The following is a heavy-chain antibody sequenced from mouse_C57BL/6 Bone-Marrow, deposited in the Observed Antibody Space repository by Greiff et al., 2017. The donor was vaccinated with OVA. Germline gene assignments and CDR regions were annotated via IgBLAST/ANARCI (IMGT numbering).Heavy chain of an antibody. CDR3: ARNGGYYADYYAMDY. J-gene: IGHJ4*01. Sequence: QVQLKESGAELARPGASVKLSCKASGYTFTSYGISWVKQRTGPGLEWIGEIYPRSGNTYYNEKFKGKATLTADKSSSTAYMELRSLTSEDSAVYFCARNGGYYADYYAMDYWGQGTSVTVSS. CDR2: IYPRSGNT. V-gene: IGHV1-81*01. CDR1: GYTFTSYG. D-gene: IGHD2-3*01.